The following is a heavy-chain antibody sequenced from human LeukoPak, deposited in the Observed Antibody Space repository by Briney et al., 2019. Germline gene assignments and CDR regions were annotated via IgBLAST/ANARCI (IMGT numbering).Heavy chain of an antibody. Sequence: QASETLSLTCAVSGGSISSSNWWSWVRQPPGKGLEWIGENYHSGSTNYNPSLKSRVTISVDKSKNQFSLKLSSVTAADTAVYYCARDQTAMVSRYYYMDVWGKGTTVTVSS. CDR2: NYHSGST. CDR3: ARDQTAMVSRYYYMDV. J-gene: IGHJ6*03. V-gene: IGHV4-4*02. CDR1: GGSISSSNW. D-gene: IGHD5-18*01.